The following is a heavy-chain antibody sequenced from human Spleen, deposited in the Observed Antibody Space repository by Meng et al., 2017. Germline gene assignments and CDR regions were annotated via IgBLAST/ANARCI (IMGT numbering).Heavy chain of an antibody. D-gene: IGHD6-13*01. V-gene: IGHV3-23*01. CDR3: ARTINPKTSLVPSGWGSSWFDAFDI. CDR1: GFTFMHYA. Sequence: GESLKISCAASGFTFMHYAMSWVRQAPGRGLEWVSVVSGNGGSTYYTDSVKGRFAISRDNSKNTLYLQMNSLRAEDTAVYYCARTINPKTSLVPSGWGSSWFDAFDIWGQGTMVTVSS. J-gene: IGHJ3*02. CDR2: VSGNGGST.